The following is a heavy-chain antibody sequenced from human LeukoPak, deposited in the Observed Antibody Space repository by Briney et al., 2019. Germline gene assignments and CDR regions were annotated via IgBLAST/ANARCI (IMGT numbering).Heavy chain of an antibody. CDR3: ARDTVYYYDSSGQDY. Sequence: ASVKVSCKASGYTFTRYGISWVRQAPGQGLEWMGWISAYNGNTNYAQKLQGRVTMTTDTSTSTAYMELRSLRSDDTAVYYCARDTVYYYDSSGQDYWGQGTLVTVSS. D-gene: IGHD3-22*01. CDR1: GYTFTRYG. V-gene: IGHV1-18*01. CDR2: ISAYNGNT. J-gene: IGHJ4*02.